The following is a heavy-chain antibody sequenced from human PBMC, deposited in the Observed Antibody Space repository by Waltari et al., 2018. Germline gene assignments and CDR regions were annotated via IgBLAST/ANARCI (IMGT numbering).Heavy chain of an antibody. Sequence: QVRLVRPGAEVKKHGSPGKVSGKASGGPFSSYAITWGRRARGQGLTWMGRIIPTFGTKKYAQKFKGRVTITADKSTSTAYMELSSLRSEDTAVYYCASVVVPAAMGAFDIWGQGTMVTVSS. CDR3: ASVVVPAAMGAFDI. CDR2: IIPTFGTK. CDR1: GGPFSSYA. V-gene: IGHV1-69*13. J-gene: IGHJ3*02. D-gene: IGHD2-2*01.